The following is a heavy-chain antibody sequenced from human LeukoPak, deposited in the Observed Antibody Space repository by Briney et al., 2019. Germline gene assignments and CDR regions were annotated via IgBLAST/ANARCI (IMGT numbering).Heavy chain of an antibody. CDR2: IYYSGST. CDR1: GGSISSSSYY. Sequence: PSETLSLTCTVSGGSISSSSYYWGWIRQPPGKGLEWIGSIYYSGSTYYNPSLKSRVTISVDTSKNQFSLKLSSVTAADTAVYYCAGYWDIVVVPAAFDAFDIWGQGTMVTVSS. CDR3: AGYWDIVVVPAAFDAFDI. D-gene: IGHD2-2*01. J-gene: IGHJ3*02. V-gene: IGHV4-39*01.